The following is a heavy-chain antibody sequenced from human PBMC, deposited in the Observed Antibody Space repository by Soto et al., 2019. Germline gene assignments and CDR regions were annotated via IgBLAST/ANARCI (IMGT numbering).Heavy chain of an antibody. CDR3: AREIEWFGELLVPYYYYYGMDV. J-gene: IGHJ6*02. V-gene: IGHV3-21*01. D-gene: IGHD3-10*01. CDR1: GFTFSSYS. CDR2: ISSSSSYI. Sequence: GGSLRLSCAASGFTFSSYSMNWVRQAPGKGLEWVSSISSSSSYIYYADSVKGRFTISRDNAKNSLYLQMNSLRAEDTAVYYCAREIEWFGELLVPYYYYYGMDVWRQGTTVTVSS.